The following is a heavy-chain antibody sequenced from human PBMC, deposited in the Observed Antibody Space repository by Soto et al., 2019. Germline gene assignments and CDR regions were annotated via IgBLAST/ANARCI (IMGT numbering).Heavy chain of an antibody. CDR3: AKADPGYSSGWYFDY. CDR1: GFTFSSYG. D-gene: IGHD6-19*01. Sequence: QVQLVESGGGVVQPGRSLRLSCAASGFTFSSYGMHWVRQAPGKGLEWVAVISYDGSNKYYADSVKGRFTISRDNSKNTLYLQMHSLRAEDTAVYYCAKADPGYSSGWYFDYWGQGTLVTVSS. V-gene: IGHV3-30*18. CDR2: ISYDGSNK. J-gene: IGHJ4*02.